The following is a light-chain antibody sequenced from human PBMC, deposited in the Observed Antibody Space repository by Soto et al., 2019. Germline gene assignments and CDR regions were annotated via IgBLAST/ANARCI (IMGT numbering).Light chain of an antibody. Sequence: DVVMTQSPLSLSVTPGQPASISCKSSQSLLHITGETFLFWYLQKPGQSPQLLIYEVSTRVSGVPDRFSGSGSGTDFTLEISRVETDDVGIYYCMQSTQLPPTFGQGTRLGI. CDR2: EVS. J-gene: IGKJ5*01. V-gene: IGKV2D-29*02. CDR1: QSLLHITGETF. CDR3: MQSTQLPPT.